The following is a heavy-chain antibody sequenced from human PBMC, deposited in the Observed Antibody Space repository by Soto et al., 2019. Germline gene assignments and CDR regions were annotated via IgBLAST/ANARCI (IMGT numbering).Heavy chain of an antibody. CDR3: ARDRGVVPPGGGMDV. Sequence: QVQLQESGPGLVEPSGTLSLTCAVSGGSISSSDWWSWVRQSPGKGLEWIAEVYHTGNTNFNPSLKSRVTLLVDKAKNQFSLNLNPVTAADTAVYYCARDRGVVPPGGGMDVWGQGTTVTVSS. D-gene: IGHD2-2*01. J-gene: IGHJ6*02. CDR1: GGSISSSDW. V-gene: IGHV4-4*02. CDR2: VYHTGNT.